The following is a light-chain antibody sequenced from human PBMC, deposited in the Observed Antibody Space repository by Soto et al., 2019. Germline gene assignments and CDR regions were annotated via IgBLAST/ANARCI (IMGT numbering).Light chain of an antibody. V-gene: IGLV2-14*01. Sequence: QSALTQPASVSGSPGQSITLSCTGTSSDIGGYAYVSWYQRHPGKAPKLIIYDVNNRPSGVSNRCSGSKSGNTASLTISGHQAEDEADYYCTSYASGSSHVVFVGGTKLTVL. CDR2: DVN. CDR3: TSYASGSSHVV. J-gene: IGLJ2*01. CDR1: SSDIGGYAY.